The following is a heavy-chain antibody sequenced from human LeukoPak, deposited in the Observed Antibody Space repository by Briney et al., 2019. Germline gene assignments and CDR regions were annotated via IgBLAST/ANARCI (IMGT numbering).Heavy chain of an antibody. V-gene: IGHV1-18*01. D-gene: IGHD2-15*01. CDR1: GYTFTSYG. CDR3: ARGARYCSGGSCYSVDP. CDR2: ISAYNGNT. Sequence: ASVKVSCKASGYTFTSYGISWVRQAPGQGLEWMGWISAYNGNTNYAQKLQGRVTMTTDTSTSTAYMELRSLRSDDTAVYYCARGARYCSGGSCYSVDPWGQGTLVTVSS. J-gene: IGHJ5*02.